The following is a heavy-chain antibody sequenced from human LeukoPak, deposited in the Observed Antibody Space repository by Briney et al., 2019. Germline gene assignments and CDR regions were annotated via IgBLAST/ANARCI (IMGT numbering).Heavy chain of an antibody. CDR2: IDPSDSYT. D-gene: IGHD3-9*01. CDR1: GYSFTSYW. Sequence: HGESLKISRKGSGYSFTSYWISWVRQMPGKGLEWMGRIDPSDSYTNYSPSFQGHVTISADKSISTAYLQWSSLKASDTAMYYCARPAYYDILTGSWDYYGMDVWGKGTTVTVSS. J-gene: IGHJ6*04. V-gene: IGHV5-10-1*01. CDR3: ARPAYYDILTGSWDYYGMDV.